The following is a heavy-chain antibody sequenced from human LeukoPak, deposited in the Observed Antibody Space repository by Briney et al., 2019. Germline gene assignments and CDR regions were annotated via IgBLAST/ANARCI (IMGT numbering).Heavy chain of an antibody. CDR1: GYTFTSYA. CDR2: INAGNGNT. Sequence: ASVKVSCKASGYTFTSYAMHWVRQAPGQRLEWMGWINAGNGNTKYSQKFQGRVTITRDTSASTAYTELSSLRSEDTAVYYCARILLRYCSITSCSFGFWGQGTLVTVSS. V-gene: IGHV1-3*01. D-gene: IGHD2-2*01. J-gene: IGHJ5*01. CDR3: ARILLRYCSITSCSFGF.